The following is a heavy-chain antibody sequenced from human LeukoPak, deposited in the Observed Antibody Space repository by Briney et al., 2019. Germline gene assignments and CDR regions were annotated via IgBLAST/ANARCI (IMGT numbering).Heavy chain of an antibody. CDR2: ISPYNDNT. Sequence: GASVKVSCKASGYTFTTYGIVWLRQAPGEGIQWMGWISPYNDNTKYAQKLQGRVTMTADTSTSTAYMDPRSLRSDDTAVYYCAREMPAAAGSDAFDIWGQGTMVTVSS. CDR3: AREMPAAAGSDAFDI. D-gene: IGHD6-13*01. CDR1: GYTFTTYG. J-gene: IGHJ3*02. V-gene: IGHV1-18*01.